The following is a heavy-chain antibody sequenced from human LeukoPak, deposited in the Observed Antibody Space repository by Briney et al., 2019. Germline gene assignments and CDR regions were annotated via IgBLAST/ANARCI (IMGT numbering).Heavy chain of an antibody. J-gene: IGHJ3*02. Sequence: ASVKVSCKASGYTFTGYYMHWVRQAPGQGLEWMGWISAYNGNTNYAQKLQGRVTMTTDTSTSTAYMELRSLRSDDTAVYYCAAFIAAAGRAFDIWGQGTMVTVSS. CDR2: ISAYNGNT. CDR3: AAFIAAAGRAFDI. D-gene: IGHD6-13*01. V-gene: IGHV1-18*04. CDR1: GYTFTGYY.